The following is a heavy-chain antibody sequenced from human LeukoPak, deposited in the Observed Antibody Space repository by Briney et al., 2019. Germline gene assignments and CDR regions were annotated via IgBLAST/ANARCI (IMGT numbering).Heavy chain of an antibody. CDR1: GGSISSYY. CDR3: ARHKTPVVPAATRRGEYYYYYYGMDV. Sequence: PSETLSLTCTVSGGSISSYYWSWIRQPAGKGLEWIGRIYFSGSTNYNPSLKSRVTISVDTSKNQFSLKLSSVTAADTAVYYCARHKTPVVPAATRRGEYYYYYYGMDVWGQGTTVTVSS. J-gene: IGHJ6*02. D-gene: IGHD2-2*01. CDR2: IYFSGST. V-gene: IGHV4-59*08.